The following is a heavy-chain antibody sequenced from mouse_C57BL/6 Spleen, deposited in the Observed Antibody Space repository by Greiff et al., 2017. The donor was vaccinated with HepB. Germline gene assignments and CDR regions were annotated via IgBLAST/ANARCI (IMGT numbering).Heavy chain of an antibody. J-gene: IGHJ2*01. CDR2: INPNNGGT. Sequence: VQLQQSGPELVKPGASVKISCKASGYTFTDYYMNWVKQSHGKSLEWIGDINPNNGGTSYNQKFKGKATLTVDKSSSTAYMELRSLTSEDSAVYYCARGGVFYYDYQYYFDYWGQGTTLTVSS. CDR3: ARGGVFYYDYQYYFDY. CDR1: GYTFTDYY. V-gene: IGHV1-26*01. D-gene: IGHD2-4*01.